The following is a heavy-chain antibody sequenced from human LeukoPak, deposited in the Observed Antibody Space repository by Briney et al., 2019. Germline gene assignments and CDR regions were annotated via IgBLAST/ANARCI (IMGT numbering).Heavy chain of an antibody. CDR3: ARIPKQQLEQSWFDP. CDR2: IKQDGSEK. Sequence: GGSLRLSCAASGFTFSSYWMSWVRQAPGKGLEWVANIKQDGSEKYYVDSVKGRFTISRDNAKNSLYLQMNSLRAEDTAVYYCARIPKQQLEQSWFDPWGQGTLVTVSS. J-gene: IGHJ5*02. CDR1: GFTFSSYW. V-gene: IGHV3-7*01. D-gene: IGHD6-13*01.